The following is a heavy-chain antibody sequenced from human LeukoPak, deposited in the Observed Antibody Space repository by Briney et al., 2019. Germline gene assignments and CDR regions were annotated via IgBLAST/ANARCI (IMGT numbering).Heavy chain of an antibody. CDR1: GFTFSNYA. CDR2: ISGSGSST. D-gene: IGHD4-17*01. V-gene: IGHV3-23*01. CDR3: ATTVTTRRNWFDP. J-gene: IGHJ5*02. Sequence: GGSLRLSCAASGFTFSNYAMSWVRQAPGKGLEWVSGISGSGSSTYYADSVKGRFTISRDTSKNTLYLQMNSLRAEDTAVYYCATTVTTRRNWFDPWGQGTLVTVSS.